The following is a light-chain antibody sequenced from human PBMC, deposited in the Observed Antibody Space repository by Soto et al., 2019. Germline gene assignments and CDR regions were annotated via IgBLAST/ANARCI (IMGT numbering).Light chain of an antibody. Sequence: QSALTQPASVSGSPGQSITISCTGYIHYDFVSWYQQHPGTAPKLVIYEVSNRPSGTSDRFSGSKSGHTASLTISGLQTEDEAVYYCGSYTSSSTLAFGGGTKVTVL. CDR2: EVS. V-gene: IGLV2-14*01. CDR3: GSYTSSSTLA. CDR1: IHYDF. J-gene: IGLJ3*02.